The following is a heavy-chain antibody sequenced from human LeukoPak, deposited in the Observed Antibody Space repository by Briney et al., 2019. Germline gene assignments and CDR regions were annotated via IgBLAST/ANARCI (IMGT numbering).Heavy chain of an antibody. CDR3: ARDQWRLFDY. D-gene: IGHD2-21*02. Sequence: GGSLRLSCVASGFTFSNYWMSWVRQAPGKGLEWVASIKEDGSDKYYVDSVKGRFTISRDSAKNSLFLQMNSLRAEDTAVYYCARDQWRLFDYWGQGTLVTVSS. J-gene: IGHJ4*02. CDR2: IKEDGSDK. CDR1: GFTFSNYW. V-gene: IGHV3-7*04.